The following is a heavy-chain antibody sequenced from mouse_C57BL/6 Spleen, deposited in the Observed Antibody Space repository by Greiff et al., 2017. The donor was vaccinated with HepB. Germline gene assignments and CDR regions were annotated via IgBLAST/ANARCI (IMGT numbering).Heavy chain of an antibody. Sequence: QVQLQQSGAELVRPGASVKLSCKASGYTFTDYYINWVKQRPGQGLEWIARIYPGSGNTYYNEKFKGKATLTAEKSSSTAYMQLSSLTSEDSAVYFCARSGHYSSPLWYFDVWGTGTTVTVSS. J-gene: IGHJ1*03. CDR2: IYPGSGNT. CDR3: ARSGHYSSPLWYFDV. V-gene: IGHV1-76*01. CDR1: GYTFTDYY. D-gene: IGHD2-5*01.